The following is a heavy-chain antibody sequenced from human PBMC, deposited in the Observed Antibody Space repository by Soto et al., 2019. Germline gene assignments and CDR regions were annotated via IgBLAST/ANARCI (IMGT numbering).Heavy chain of an antibody. CDR1: GFTFSSYA. D-gene: IGHD4-17*01. CDR3: ARDLTTVTAY. Sequence: GGSLRLSCAASGFTFSSYAMHWVRQAPGKGLEWVAVISYDGSNKYYADSVKGRFTISRDNSKNTLYLQMNSLRAEDTAVYYCARDLTTVTAYWGQGTLVTVSS. J-gene: IGHJ4*02. CDR2: ISYDGSNK. V-gene: IGHV3-30-3*01.